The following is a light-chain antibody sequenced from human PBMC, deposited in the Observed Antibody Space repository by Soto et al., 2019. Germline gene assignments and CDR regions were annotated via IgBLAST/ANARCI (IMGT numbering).Light chain of an antibody. CDR2: ENN. Sequence: QSVLTQPPSVSGAPGQRVTISCTGSSSNIGAGYDVHWYQQLPGTAPKLLIYENNNRPSGVPDRFSGSKSGTSASLAITGLQAEDEADYYCQSYDNSLIGSVFGAGTQLTVL. CDR3: QSYDNSLIGSV. V-gene: IGLV1-40*01. CDR1: SSNIGAGYD. J-gene: IGLJ7*01.